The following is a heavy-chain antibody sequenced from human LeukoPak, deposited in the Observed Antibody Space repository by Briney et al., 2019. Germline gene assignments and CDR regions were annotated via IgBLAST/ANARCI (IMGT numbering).Heavy chain of an antibody. V-gene: IGHV4-59*01. D-gene: IGHD4-17*01. Sequence: SETLSLTCTVSGGSISDYYCCRLRQPPGKGLEWIGYIYFSGTTNIYPSPQSRVIITVEKTNKQFFLMLISVTAADTAVNYCAREDRQTTVPEGLDVWGQGTKVTVS. CDR1: GGSISDYY. CDR3: AREDRQTTVPEGLDV. CDR2: IYFSGTT. J-gene: IGHJ6*02.